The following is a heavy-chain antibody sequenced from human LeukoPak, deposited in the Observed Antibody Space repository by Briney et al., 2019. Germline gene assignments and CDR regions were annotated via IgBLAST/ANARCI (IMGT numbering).Heavy chain of an antibody. J-gene: IGHJ6*03. CDR2: INPNSGGT. V-gene: IGHV1-2*02. CDR3: ARDFFGVVLGYMDV. D-gene: IGHD3-3*01. CDR1: GYTFTGYY. Sequence: ASVKVSCKASGYTFTGYYMHWVRQAPGQGLEWMGWINPNSGGTNYAQKFQGRVTMTRDTSISTAYMELSRLRSDDTAVYYCARDFFGVVLGYMDVWGKGTTVTVSS.